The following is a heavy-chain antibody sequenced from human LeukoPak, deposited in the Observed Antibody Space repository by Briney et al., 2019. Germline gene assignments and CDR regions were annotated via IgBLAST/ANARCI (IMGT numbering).Heavy chain of an antibody. Sequence: PSETLSLTCTVFGGSISNYYWSWIRQPPGKGLECVGYVYYSGSPDYSPSLKSRVTISIDTSKNQFSLKLSSVTAADTAVYYCARDQYSGRFDYWGQGTLVTVSS. CDR2: VYYSGSP. J-gene: IGHJ4*02. CDR1: GGSISNYY. D-gene: IGHD1-26*01. V-gene: IGHV4-59*01. CDR3: ARDQYSGRFDY.